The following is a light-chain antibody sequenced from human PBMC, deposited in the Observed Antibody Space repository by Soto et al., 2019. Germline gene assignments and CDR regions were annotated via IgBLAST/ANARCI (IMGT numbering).Light chain of an antibody. Sequence: QSALTQPASVSGSPGQSITISCTGTSSDVGTYSRVSWYQQSPGKAPKLMIYDVTKRPSGVPDRFSGSKSGNAASLTISGLQAEDEADYYCCSYAGTFTYVFGTGTKLTVL. CDR1: SSDVGTYSR. J-gene: IGLJ1*01. V-gene: IGLV2-11*01. CDR2: DVT. CDR3: CSYAGTFTYV.